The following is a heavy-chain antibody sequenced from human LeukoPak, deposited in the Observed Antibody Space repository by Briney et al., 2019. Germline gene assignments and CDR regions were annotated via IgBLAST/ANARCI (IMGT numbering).Heavy chain of an antibody. Sequence: GGSLRLSCAASGFTFSSYSMNWVRQAPGKGLEWVSSISSSSSYIYYADSVKGRFTISRDNAKDSLYLQMNSLRAEDTAVYYCARDDVLLGKYAFDIWGQGTMVTVSS. CDR3: ARDDVLLGKYAFDI. J-gene: IGHJ3*02. CDR2: ISSSSSYI. D-gene: IGHD3-10*01. CDR1: GFTFSSYS. V-gene: IGHV3-21*01.